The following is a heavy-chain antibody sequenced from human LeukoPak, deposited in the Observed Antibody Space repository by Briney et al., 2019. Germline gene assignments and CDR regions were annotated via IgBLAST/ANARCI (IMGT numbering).Heavy chain of an antibody. CDR3: ARLKDYGDYEGGFDY. CDR2: INHSGST. V-gene: IGHV4-34*01. CDR1: GGSFSGYY. D-gene: IGHD4-17*01. J-gene: IGHJ4*02. Sequence: PSETLSLTCAVYGGSFSGYYWNWIRQPPGKGLEWIGEINHSGSTNYNPSLKSRVTISVDTSKNQFSLKLSSVTAADTAVYYCARLKDYGDYEGGFDYWGQGTLVTVSS.